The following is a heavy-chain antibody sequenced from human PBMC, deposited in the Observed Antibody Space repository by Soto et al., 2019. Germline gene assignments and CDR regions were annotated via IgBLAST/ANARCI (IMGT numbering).Heavy chain of an antibody. V-gene: IGHV3-74*01. D-gene: IGHD1-20*01. J-gene: IGHJ4*02. CDR2: INPDGTTT. CDR3: TTINPF. Sequence: EVQLVESGGGLAQPGKSLTLSCAASGFNFRNYFMHWVRQVPGRGLVWVSFINPDGTTTSYAESVMGRFTISRDNAKNTLFLQMNSLRAEDTGVYYCTTINPFWGQGTLVTVSS. CDR1: GFNFRNYF.